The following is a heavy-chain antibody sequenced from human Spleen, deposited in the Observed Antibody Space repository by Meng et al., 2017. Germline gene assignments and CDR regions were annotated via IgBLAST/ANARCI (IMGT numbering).Heavy chain of an antibody. Sequence: QPQLQESGPGLVKPSEPLSLTCSGSGDSISSSDSYWGWIRQSPGKGLEWIGSIGHSGFTYYTPSLESRVTVSVDTSRSQFSLELTSVTAADTAVYYCVRSRAWVRTGFDPWGQGTLVTVSS. CDR3: VRSRAWVRTGFDP. D-gene: IGHD1/OR15-1a*01. J-gene: IGHJ5*02. CDR2: IGHSGFT. V-gene: IGHV4-39*01. CDR1: GDSISSSDSY.